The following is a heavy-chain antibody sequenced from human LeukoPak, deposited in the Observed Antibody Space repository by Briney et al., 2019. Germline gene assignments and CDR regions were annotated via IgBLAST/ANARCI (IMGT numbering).Heavy chain of an antibody. CDR2: INPNSGGT. Sequence: ASVKVSCKASGCTFSSYAISWVRQAPGQGLEWMGWINPNSGGTNYAQKFQGRVTMTRDTSISTAYMELSRLRSDDTGVYYCARQYFDWLLVQDYWGQGTLVTVSS. J-gene: IGHJ4*02. D-gene: IGHD3-9*01. CDR3: ARQYFDWLLVQDY. CDR1: GCTFSSYA. V-gene: IGHV1-2*02.